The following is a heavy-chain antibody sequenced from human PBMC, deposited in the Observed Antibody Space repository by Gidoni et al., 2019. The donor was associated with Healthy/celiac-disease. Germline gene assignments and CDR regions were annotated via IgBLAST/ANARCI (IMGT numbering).Heavy chain of an antibody. V-gene: IGHV3-30*18. J-gene: IGHJ4*02. CDR3: AKDGLDYYDSSGYYDY. CDR1: AFIFSSYG. CDR2: IAYDGSNK. Sequence: QVQLVESGGGVVQPGRSLRLSCAASAFIFSSYGMHWVRQAPGKGLERVAVIAYDGSNKYYASSVKGRFTISRDNSKNTLYLQMNSLRAEDTAVYYCAKDGLDYYDSSGYYDYWGQGTLVTVSS. D-gene: IGHD3-22*01.